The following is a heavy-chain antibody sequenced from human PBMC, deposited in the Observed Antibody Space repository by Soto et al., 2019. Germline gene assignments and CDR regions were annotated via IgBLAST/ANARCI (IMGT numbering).Heavy chain of an antibody. V-gene: IGHV3-11*06. CDR3: ARALPGDEYCTNGVCYTGVGGMDV. J-gene: IGHJ6*02. Sequence: GGSLRLSCAASGFTFSDYYMSWIRQAPGKGLEWVSYISSSSSYTNYADSVKGRFTISRDNAKNSLYLQMNSLRAEDTAVYYCARALPGDEYCTNGVCYTGVGGMDVWGQGTTVTVSS. CDR2: ISSSSSYT. D-gene: IGHD2-8*01. CDR1: GFTFSDYY.